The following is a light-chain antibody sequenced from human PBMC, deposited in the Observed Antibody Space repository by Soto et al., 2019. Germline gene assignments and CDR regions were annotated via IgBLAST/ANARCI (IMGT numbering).Light chain of an antibody. V-gene: IGKV3-20*01. CDR3: QQCGSLPGT. Sequence: EIVLTQSPGTLSLSPGERATLFCRASQSVSGSFLAWYQQKPGQAPRLLMYGASSRATGIPDRLSGGGSGTDFTLTISRLEPEDFAVYYCQQCGSLPGTFGQGTKVDIK. J-gene: IGKJ1*01. CDR2: GAS. CDR1: QSVSGSF.